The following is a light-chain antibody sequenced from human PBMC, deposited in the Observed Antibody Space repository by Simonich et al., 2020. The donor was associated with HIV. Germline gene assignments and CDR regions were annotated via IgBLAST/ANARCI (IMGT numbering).Light chain of an antibody. Sequence: QSALTQPRSVSGSPGQSVTISCTGTSSDVGYYNFFSWHQQHPGKSPKLMIYDVSKRPAVVSNRFSGSKSGNTASLTISGLQAEDEADYYCSSYTSSSTWVFGGGTKLTVL. CDR2: DVS. V-gene: IGLV2-11*01. CDR3: SSYTSSSTWV. J-gene: IGLJ3*02. CDR1: SSDVGYYNF.